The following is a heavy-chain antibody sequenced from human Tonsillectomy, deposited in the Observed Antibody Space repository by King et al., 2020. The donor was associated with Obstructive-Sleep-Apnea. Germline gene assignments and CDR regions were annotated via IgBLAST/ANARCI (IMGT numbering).Heavy chain of an antibody. Sequence: VQLVESGGGLVQPGRSLRLSCTASGFTFGDYAMSWFRQAPGKGLEWVGFIRSKAYGGTTEYAASVKGRFTISRDDSKSIAYLQMNSLKTEDTAVYYCTRVRAAAGISADYWGKGTLVTVSS. J-gene: IGHJ4*02. V-gene: IGHV3-49*03. CDR2: IRSKAYGGTT. CDR3: TRVRAAAGISADY. CDR1: GFTFGDYA. D-gene: IGHD6-13*01.